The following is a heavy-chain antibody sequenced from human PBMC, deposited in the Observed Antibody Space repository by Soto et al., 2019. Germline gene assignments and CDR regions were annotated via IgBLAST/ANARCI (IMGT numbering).Heavy chain of an antibody. CDR3: TRAYGAETFDF. CDR1: GYTFTGYY. CDR2: MNPNSGNT. V-gene: IGHV1-8*02. J-gene: IGHJ5*01. Sequence: GASVKVSCKASGYTFTGYYMHWVRQAPGQGLEWMGWMNPNSGNTGYAQNFRGRVTMTQNTAIGTAYMELSSLRSDDTATYYCTRAYGAETFDFWGQGTRVTV. D-gene: IGHD3-10*01.